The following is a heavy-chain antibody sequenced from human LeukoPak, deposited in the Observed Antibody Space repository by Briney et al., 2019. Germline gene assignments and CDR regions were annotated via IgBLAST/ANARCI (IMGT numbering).Heavy chain of an antibody. CDR1: GFTFSSYE. CDR2: ITSSASTI. J-gene: IGHJ4*02. D-gene: IGHD1-26*01. V-gene: IGHV3-48*03. CDR3: ARGGGTY. Sequence: PGGSLRLSCAASGFTFSSYEMNWVRQAPGKGLEWVSYITSSASTIYYADSVKGRFTISRDNAKNSLYLQMNSLRAEDTAVYYCARGGGTYWGQGTLVTVSS.